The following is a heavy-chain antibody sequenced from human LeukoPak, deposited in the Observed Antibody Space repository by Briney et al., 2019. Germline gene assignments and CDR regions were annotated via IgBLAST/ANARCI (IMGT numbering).Heavy chain of an antibody. CDR1: GFTFSSYA. Sequence: GGSLRLSCAASGFTFSSYAMHCVRQAPGKGREGVAVISYDGSNKYYADSVKGRFPISRDNPKNTLYLQMNSLRDEDTAVYYCARDLAAAGKGGNFQHWGQGTLVTVSS. CDR2: ISYDGSNK. V-gene: IGHV3-30-3*01. CDR3: ARDLAAAGKGGNFQH. D-gene: IGHD6-13*01. J-gene: IGHJ1*01.